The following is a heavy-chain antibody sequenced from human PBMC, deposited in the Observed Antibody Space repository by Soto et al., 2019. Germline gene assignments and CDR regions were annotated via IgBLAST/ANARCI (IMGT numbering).Heavy chain of an antibody. V-gene: IGHV4-39*01. D-gene: IGHD5-12*01. CDR3: ARFAYSDYSS. J-gene: IGHJ4*02. Sequence: PSDTVSLTCTVSGGSIKVGGYYWGWIRQPPGKGLEWLATIYYSGTTYYNPSLKSRLTISLDTSRNLFSLDLTSVTATDTAFYYFARFAYSDYSSWGQVTLSTVSS. CDR1: GGSIKVGGYY. CDR2: IYYSGTT.